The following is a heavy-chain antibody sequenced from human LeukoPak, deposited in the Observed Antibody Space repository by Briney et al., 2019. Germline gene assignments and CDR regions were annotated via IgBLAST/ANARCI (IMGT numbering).Heavy chain of an antibody. J-gene: IGHJ3*02. D-gene: IGHD1-14*01. CDR3: ARRNRYNVPLDI. Sequence: SETLSLTCTASGCTISSYYWSWIRQPPGQGLEWIGCVYYSGSTNYNPSLKSRVTISVDTSKNQFSLKLSSVTAADTAVYYCARRNRYNVPLDIWGQGTMVTVSS. CDR1: GCTISSYY. V-gene: IGHV4-59*08. CDR2: VYYSGST.